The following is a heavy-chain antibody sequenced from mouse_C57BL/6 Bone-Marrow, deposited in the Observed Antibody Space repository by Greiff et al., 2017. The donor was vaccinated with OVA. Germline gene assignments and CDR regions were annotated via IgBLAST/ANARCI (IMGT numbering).Heavy chain of an antibody. CDR3: ARHEPRAMDY. CDR2: IINGGGST. V-gene: IGHV5-12*01. Sequence: EVQLVESGGGLVQPGGSLKLSCAASGFTFSDYYMYWVRQTPEKRLEWVAYIINGGGSTYYPDTVKGRVTISRDNAKNTLYLQMSRLKSEDTAMYYCARHEPRAMDYWGQGTSVTVSS. J-gene: IGHJ4*01. CDR1: GFTFSDYY.